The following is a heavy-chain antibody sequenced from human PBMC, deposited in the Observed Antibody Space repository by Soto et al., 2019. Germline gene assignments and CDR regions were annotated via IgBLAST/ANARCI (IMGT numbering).Heavy chain of an antibody. V-gene: IGHV3-30*04. J-gene: IGHJ1*01. CDR3: VREDESSGHADTVHH. CDR2: ISHDESNK. D-gene: IGHD3-22*01. Sequence: QVQLVESGGGVVQPGTSLRLSCAASGFSLSDRVMDWVRQARGKGLEWMALISHDESNKYYIDSVKGRFTSSRDISTKTLYLTMNSLRTESTAVYHCVREDESSGHADTVHHWGQGTLLTVSS. CDR1: GFSLSDRV.